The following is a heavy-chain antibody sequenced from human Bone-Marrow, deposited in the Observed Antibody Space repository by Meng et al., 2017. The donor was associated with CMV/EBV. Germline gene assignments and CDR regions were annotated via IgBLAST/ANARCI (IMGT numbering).Heavy chain of an antibody. D-gene: IGHD4-11*01. CDR1: GFTFSSYW. Sequence: GESLKISCAASGFTFSSYWMAWVRQAPGKGLEWVANIKRDGSDIHYLDSVKGRFTISRDNAKNSVYLQMNSLRAEDTAFYYCARGMVTTITTERWFDPWGQGTLVTVSS. CDR2: IKRDGSDI. CDR3: ARGMVTTITTERWFDP. V-gene: IGHV3-7*03. J-gene: IGHJ5*02.